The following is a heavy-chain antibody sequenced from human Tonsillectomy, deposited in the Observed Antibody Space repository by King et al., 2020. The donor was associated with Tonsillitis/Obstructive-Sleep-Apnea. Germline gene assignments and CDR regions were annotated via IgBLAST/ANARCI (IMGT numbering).Heavy chain of an antibody. J-gene: IGHJ4*02. Sequence: QLQESGPGLVKPSETLSLTCTVSRGSVSTYYWSWIRQPPGKGLEWIGYVSNSGSANYNPSLKSRVTLSIDTSKNQFSLRLRSVTAADTAVYYCAKSRVTAAHYFDFWGQGTLVTVSS. CDR1: RGSVSTYY. V-gene: IGHV4-59*02. CDR2: VSNSGSA. D-gene: IGHD2-2*01. CDR3: AKSRVTAAHYFDF.